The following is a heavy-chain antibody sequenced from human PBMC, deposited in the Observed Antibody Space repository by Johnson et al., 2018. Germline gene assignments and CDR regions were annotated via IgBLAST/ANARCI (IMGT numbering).Heavy chain of an antibody. CDR2: INWNSGNI. CDR1: GFTFSSYG. V-gene: IGHV3-9*01. D-gene: IGHD6-6*01. CDR3: AKDAYSSSPANEGYFQH. Sequence: VQLVESGGGVVQXGRSXRLXCAASGFTFSSYGMSWVRQAPGKGLEWVSGINWNSGNIGYADSVKGRFTISRDNAKNSLYLQMNSLRAEDTALYYCAKDAYSSSPANEGYFQHWGQGTLVTVSS. J-gene: IGHJ1*01.